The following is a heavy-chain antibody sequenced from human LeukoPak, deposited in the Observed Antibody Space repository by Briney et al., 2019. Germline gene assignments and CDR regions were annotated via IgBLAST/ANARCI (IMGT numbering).Heavy chain of an antibody. Sequence: SETLSLTCTVSGSISGYYWSWLRQPPGKALEWIGYIYTSGSTNYNPSLESRVTISVDTSKNQFSLDLSSVTAADTAVYYCARQKCTSASCLTKNAFDIWGQGTMVTVSS. CDR2: IYTSGST. CDR3: ARQKCTSASCLTKNAFDI. V-gene: IGHV4-4*09. D-gene: IGHD2-2*01. CDR1: GSISGYY. J-gene: IGHJ3*02.